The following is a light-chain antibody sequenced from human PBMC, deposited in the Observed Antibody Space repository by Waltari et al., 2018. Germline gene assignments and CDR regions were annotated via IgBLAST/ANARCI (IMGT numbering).Light chain of an antibody. CDR1: SCDVGGYNF. CDR3: CSFAGSVYIWV. Sequence: QSALTQPRSVSGSPGQSVTIPCPGTSCDVGGYNFVSWYQQHPGKAPKLMIYDVSKRPSGVPDRFSGSKSGNTASLTISGLQTEDEADYFCCSFAGSVYIWVFGGGTKLTVL. CDR2: DVS. J-gene: IGLJ3*02. V-gene: IGLV2-11*01.